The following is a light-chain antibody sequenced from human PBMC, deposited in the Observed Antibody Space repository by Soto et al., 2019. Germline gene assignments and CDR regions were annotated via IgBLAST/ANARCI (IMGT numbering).Light chain of an antibody. Sequence: QSALTQPASVSGSPGQSITISCTGTSSDVGHYNYVSWYQQYPGKAPKLMIYDVTNRPSGVSNRFSGSKSGNTASLTISGLQAXXXXXYYCSSYTSSSTPFVVFGGGTKLT. V-gene: IGLV2-14*01. CDR2: DVT. CDR1: SSDVGHYNY. J-gene: IGLJ2*01. CDR3: SSYTSSSTPFVV.